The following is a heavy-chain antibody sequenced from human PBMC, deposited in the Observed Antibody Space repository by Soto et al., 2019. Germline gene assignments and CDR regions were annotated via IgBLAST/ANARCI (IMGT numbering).Heavy chain of an antibody. CDR2: IYHSGST. CDR3: ARVHPVSEELWEWFVFDY. D-gene: IGHD3-3*01. Sequence: LSLTCAVSGGSISSGGYSWSWIRQPPGKGLEWIGYIYHSGSTYYNPSLKSRVTISVDRSKNQFSLKLSSVTAADTAVYYCARVHPVSEELWEWFVFDYWGKGTLGTVSS. J-gene: IGHJ4*02. CDR1: GGSISSGGYS. V-gene: IGHV4-30-2*01.